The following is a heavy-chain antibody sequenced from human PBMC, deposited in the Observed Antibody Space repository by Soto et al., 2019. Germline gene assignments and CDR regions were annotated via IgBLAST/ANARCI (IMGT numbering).Heavy chain of an antibody. D-gene: IGHD3-10*01. CDR1: VCNFNSYT. CDR3: ARAGAYFGEFDYFDD. J-gene: IGHJ4*02. Sequence: PVGSLRLSCSASVCNFNSYTMNWVRQSPGKGLEWVSSISRFSDRTYYADSVKGRFAIFRANAENSVYLQVNSLRAEDTAVYYCARAGAYFGEFDYFDDWGQRT. CDR2: ISRFSDRT. V-gene: IGHV3-21*06.